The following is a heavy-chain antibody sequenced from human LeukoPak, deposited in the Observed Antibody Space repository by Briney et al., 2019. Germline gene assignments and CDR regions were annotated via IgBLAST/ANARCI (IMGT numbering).Heavy chain of an antibody. CDR1: GYSISSGYY. CDR2: IYHSGST. CDR3: ARDVVFGGEMELCYYMDV. J-gene: IGHJ6*03. Sequence: PSETLSLTCTVSGYSISSGYYWGWIRQPPGKGLEWIGCIYHSGSTYYNPSLKSRVTISVDTSKNQFSLKLSSVTAADTAVYYCARDVVFGGEMELCYYMDVWGKGTTVTVSS. V-gene: IGHV4-38-2*02. D-gene: IGHD3-16*01.